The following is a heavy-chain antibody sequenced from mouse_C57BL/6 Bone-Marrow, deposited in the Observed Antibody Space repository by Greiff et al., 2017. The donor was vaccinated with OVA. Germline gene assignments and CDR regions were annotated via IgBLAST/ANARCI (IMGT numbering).Heavy chain of an antibody. CDR2: ISSGGDYI. CDR3: TRGEITTVVRAVEY. J-gene: IGHJ4*01. CDR1: GFTFSSYA. D-gene: IGHD1-1*01. Sequence: EVMLVESGEGLVKPGGSLKLSCAASGFTFSSYAMSWVRQTPEKRLEWVVYISSGGDYIYYADTVKGRFTISRDNARNTLYLQMSSLKSEDTAMYYCTRGEITTVVRAVEYWGKGTSVTVSS. V-gene: IGHV5-9-1*02.